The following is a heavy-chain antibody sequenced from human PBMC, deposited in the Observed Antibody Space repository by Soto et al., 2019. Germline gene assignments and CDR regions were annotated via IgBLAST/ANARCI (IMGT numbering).Heavy chain of an antibody. V-gene: IGHV3-53*04. CDR1: GFIVSSNY. J-gene: IGHJ3*02. Sequence: EVQLVESGGGLVQPGGSLRLSCAASGFIVSSNYMTWVRQAPGKGLEWVSIMYSGGTTYYAESVKGRFTISRHISKNTLELQMNTLRFEDTAVYYCARVAGDDPRDIWGPGTMVTVSS. D-gene: IGHD2-21*02. CDR2: MYSGGTT. CDR3: ARVAGDDPRDI.